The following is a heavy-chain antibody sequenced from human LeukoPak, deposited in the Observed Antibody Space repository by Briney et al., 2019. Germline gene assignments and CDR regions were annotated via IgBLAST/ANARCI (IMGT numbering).Heavy chain of an antibody. V-gene: IGHV3-30*04. Sequence: PGRSLRLSCAASGFTFSSYAMHWVRQAPGKGLEWVAVISYDGSNKYYADSVKGRFTISRDNSKNTLYLQMNSLRAEDTAVYYCASSGDRSDYYYGMDVWGKGTTVTVSS. CDR3: ASSGDRSDYYYGMDV. CDR1: GFTFSSYA. CDR2: ISYDGSNK. J-gene: IGHJ6*04. D-gene: IGHD6-19*01.